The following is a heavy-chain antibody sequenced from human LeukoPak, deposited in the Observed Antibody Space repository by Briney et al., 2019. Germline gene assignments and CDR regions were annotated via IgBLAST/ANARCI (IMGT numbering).Heavy chain of an antibody. J-gene: IGHJ4*02. CDR2: IYYSGST. V-gene: IGHV4-39*07. CDR1: GGSISSSSYY. Sequence: PSETLSLTCTVSGGSISSSSYYWGWIRQPPGKGLEWIGSIYYSGSTYYNPSLKSRVTISVDTSKNQFSLKLSSVTAADTAVYYCARVRYSSSWYDYFDYWGQGTLVTVSS. D-gene: IGHD6-13*01. CDR3: ARVRYSSSWYDYFDY.